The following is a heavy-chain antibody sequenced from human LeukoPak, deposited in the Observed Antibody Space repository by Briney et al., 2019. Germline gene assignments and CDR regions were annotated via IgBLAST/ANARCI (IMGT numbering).Heavy chain of an antibody. D-gene: IGHD6-6*01. CDR3: AKDYSSWPGAGVDY. CDR2: ISASGDGI. CDR1: GFTFSSHA. J-gene: IGHJ4*02. V-gene: IGHV3-23*01. Sequence: RPGGSLRVSCAASGFTFSSHAMSWVRQAPGKGLEWVSAISASGDGIYYTDSVKGRFTMSRDNSKDTLYLQMNSLRAEDTAVYYCAKDYSSWPGAGVDYWGQGTLVTVSS.